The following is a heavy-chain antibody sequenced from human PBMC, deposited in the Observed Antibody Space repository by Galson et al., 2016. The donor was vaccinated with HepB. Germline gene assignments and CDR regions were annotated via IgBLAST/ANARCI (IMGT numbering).Heavy chain of an antibody. CDR3: AKGYCSGGSCQGAFDY. Sequence: SLRLSCAASGFTFSSYAMSWVRQAPGKGLEWVSAISGSGGSTYYADSVKGRITISRDNSKNTLYLQMNSLRAEDTAVYYCAKGYCSGGSCQGAFDYWGQGTLVTVSS. CDR2: ISGSGGST. J-gene: IGHJ4*02. CDR1: GFTFSSYA. V-gene: IGHV3-23*01. D-gene: IGHD2-15*01.